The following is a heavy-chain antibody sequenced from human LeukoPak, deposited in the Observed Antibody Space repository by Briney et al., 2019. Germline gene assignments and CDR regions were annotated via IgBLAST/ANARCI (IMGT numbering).Heavy chain of an antibody. D-gene: IGHD6-6*01. CDR2: ISGSGGST. V-gene: IGHV3-23*01. CDR1: GFTFSSYA. J-gene: IGHJ4*02. CDR3: AKDRFGGQYSSSSIFDY. Sequence: PGGSLRLSCAASGFTFSSYAMSWVRQAPGKGLEWVSAISGSGGSTYYADSVKGRFTISRDNSKNTLCLQMNSLGAEDTAVYYCAKDRFGGQYSSSSIFDYWGQGTLVTVSS.